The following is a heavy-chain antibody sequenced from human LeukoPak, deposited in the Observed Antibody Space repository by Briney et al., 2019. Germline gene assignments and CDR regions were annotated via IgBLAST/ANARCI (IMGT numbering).Heavy chain of an antibody. V-gene: IGHV4-59*01. CDR2: IYYSGST. J-gene: IGHJ5*02. Sequence: SETLSLTCTVSGGSISSYYWSWIRQPPGKGLEWIGYIYYSGSTNYNPSLKSRVTISVDTSKNQFSLKVSSVTAADTAVYYCARGAVLRFLEREENWFDPWGQGTLVTVSS. CDR3: ARGAVLRFLEREENWFDP. CDR1: GGSISSYY. D-gene: IGHD3-3*01.